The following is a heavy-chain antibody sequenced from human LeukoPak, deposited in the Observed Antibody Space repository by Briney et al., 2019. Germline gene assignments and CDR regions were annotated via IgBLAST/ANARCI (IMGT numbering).Heavy chain of an antibody. V-gene: IGHV3-53*01. CDR1: GFAVSSNY. Sequence: GGSLRLSCAASGFAVSSNYMNWVRQAPGRGLEWVSVIYSGGNTYYTDSVKGRFTIPRDNSKNTVYLQMNSLRAEDTAVYYCAREYYYDSSGPFDYWGQGTLVTVSS. J-gene: IGHJ4*02. D-gene: IGHD3-22*01. CDR2: IYSGGNT. CDR3: AREYYYDSSGPFDY.